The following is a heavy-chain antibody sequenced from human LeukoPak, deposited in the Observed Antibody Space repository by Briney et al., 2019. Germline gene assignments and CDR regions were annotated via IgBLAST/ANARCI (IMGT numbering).Heavy chain of an antibody. J-gene: IGHJ4*02. V-gene: IGHV3-21*01. CDR1: GFTFSSYS. CDR2: ISSSSSYI. CDR3: ARYCGGDCYSGY. Sequence: GGSLRLSCAASGFTFSSYSMNWVRQAPGKGLEWVSSISSSSSYIYYADSVMGRFTISRDNAKNSLYLQMNSLRAEDTAVYYCARYCGGDCYSGYWGQGTLVTVSS. D-gene: IGHD2-21*02.